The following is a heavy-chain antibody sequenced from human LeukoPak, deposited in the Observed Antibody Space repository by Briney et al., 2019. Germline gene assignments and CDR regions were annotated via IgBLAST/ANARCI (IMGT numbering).Heavy chain of an antibody. CDR2: INPTTGST. V-gene: IGHV1-46*01. Sequence: ASVKVSCKASGYTFTNFYLHWVRQAPGQGLEWMGIINPTTGSTTYAQKLQGRVTMARDMSTSTVYMELSSLRSEDTAVYFCARDLNPQSIGMRAFDIWGQGTMVTASS. CDR1: GYTFTNFY. J-gene: IGHJ3*02. CDR3: ARDLNPQSIGMRAFDI. D-gene: IGHD1-14*01.